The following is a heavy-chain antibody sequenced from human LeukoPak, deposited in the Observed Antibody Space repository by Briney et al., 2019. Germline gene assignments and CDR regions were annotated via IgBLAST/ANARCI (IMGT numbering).Heavy chain of an antibody. Sequence: SETLSLTCAVSGGSISSSNWWSWVRQPPGKGREWIGEIYHSGSTNYNPSLKSRVTISVDKSKNQFSLKLSSVTAADTAVYYCARDPERGYSYARFDYWGQGTLVTVSS. CDR1: GGSISSSNW. CDR2: IYHSGST. D-gene: IGHD5-18*01. V-gene: IGHV4-4*02. J-gene: IGHJ4*02. CDR3: ARDPERGYSYARFDY.